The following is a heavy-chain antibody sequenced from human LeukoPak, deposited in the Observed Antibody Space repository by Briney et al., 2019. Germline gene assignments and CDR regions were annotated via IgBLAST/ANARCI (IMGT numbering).Heavy chain of an antibody. D-gene: IGHD6-13*01. CDR3: ARRGSWYGQGWFDP. Sequence: GSLRLSCAASGFTFSGYEMNWVRQAPGKGLEWIGEINHSGSTNYNPSLKSRVTISVDTSENQFSLKLSSVTAADTAVYYCARRGSWYGQGWFDPWGQGTLVTVSS. CDR1: GFTFSGYE. J-gene: IGHJ5*02. V-gene: IGHV4-34*01. CDR2: INHSGST.